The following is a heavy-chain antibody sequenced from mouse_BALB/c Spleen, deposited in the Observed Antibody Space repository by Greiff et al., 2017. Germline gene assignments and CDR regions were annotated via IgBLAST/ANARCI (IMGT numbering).Heavy chain of an antibody. Sequence: VQLQQPGAELVKPGASVKLSCKASGYTFTSYWMHWVKQRPGQGLEWIGEINPSNGRTNYNEKFKSKATLTVDKSSSTAYMQLSSLTSEDSAVYYCARGSGGTIDYWGQGTTLTVSS. CDR2: INPSNGRT. V-gene: IGHV1S81*02. CDR1: GYTFTSYW. J-gene: IGHJ2*01. D-gene: IGHD1-1*02. CDR3: ARGSGGTIDY.